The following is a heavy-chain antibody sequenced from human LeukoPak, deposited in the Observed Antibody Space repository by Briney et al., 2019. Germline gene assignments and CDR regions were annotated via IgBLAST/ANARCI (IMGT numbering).Heavy chain of an antibody. CDR1: GFTYSSYA. D-gene: IGHD3-3*01. Sequence: PGGSLRLSCAASGFTYSSYAMSWVRQAPGKGLEWVSAISGSGGSTYYADSVKGRFTISRDNSKNTLYLQMNSLRAEDTAVYYCAKWGVILEWLSGPKTPFDYWGQGTLVTVSS. V-gene: IGHV3-23*01. CDR2: ISGSGGST. CDR3: AKWGVILEWLSGPKTPFDY. J-gene: IGHJ4*02.